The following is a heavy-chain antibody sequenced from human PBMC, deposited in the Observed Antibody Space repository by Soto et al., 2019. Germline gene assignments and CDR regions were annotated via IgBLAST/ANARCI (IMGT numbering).Heavy chain of an antibody. CDR2: ISYDGSNK. CDR1: AFTFSSYG. D-gene: IGHD3-10*01. CDR3: AKDHGKYYYYGSGSYLYYFDY. V-gene: IGHV3-30*18. Sequence: GSLRLSCAASAFTFSSYGMHRVRQAPGKGLEWVAVISYDGSNKYYADSVKGRFTISRDNSKNTLYLQMNSLRADDTAVYYCAKDHGKYYYYGSGSYLYYFDYWGQGTLVTVSS. J-gene: IGHJ4*02.